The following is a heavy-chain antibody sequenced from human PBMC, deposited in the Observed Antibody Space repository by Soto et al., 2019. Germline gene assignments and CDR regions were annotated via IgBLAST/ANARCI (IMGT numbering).Heavy chain of an antibody. J-gene: IGHJ4*02. CDR2: IYYSGST. CDR3: ARMTTVTGAFDY. Sequence: QVQLQESGPGLVKPSQTLSLTCTVSGGSISSGGYYWSWIRQHPGKGLEWIGYIYYSGSTYYNPSLKSRVTISVDTSKNQFPLKLSSVTAADTAVYYCARMTTVTGAFDYWGPGTLVTVAS. CDR1: GGSISSGGYY. V-gene: IGHV4-31*03. D-gene: IGHD4-17*01.